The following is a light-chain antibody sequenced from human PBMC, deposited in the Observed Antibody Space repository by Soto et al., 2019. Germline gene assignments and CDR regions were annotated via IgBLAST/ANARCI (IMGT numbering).Light chain of an antibody. Sequence: QSALTQPPSASGCPGQSVTISCTGTSSDVGNYNFVSWFQQHPGKAPKLMIYEVNKRPSGVPARFSGSKSGNTASLTVSGLQAEDEADYYCCSYAGGFYVFGSGTKVTVL. CDR2: EVN. CDR3: CSYAGGFYV. CDR1: SSDVGNYNF. V-gene: IGLV2-8*01. J-gene: IGLJ1*01.